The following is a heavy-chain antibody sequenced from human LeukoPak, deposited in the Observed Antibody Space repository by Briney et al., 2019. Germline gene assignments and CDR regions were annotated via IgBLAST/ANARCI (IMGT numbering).Heavy chain of an antibody. CDR1: GGTFSSYA. CDR2: IIPILGIA. J-gene: IGHJ6*02. Sequence: ASVKVSCKASGGTFSSYAISWVRQAPGQGLEWMGRIIPILGIANYAQKFQGRVTITADKSTSTAYMELSSLRSEDTAVYYCAREAAPVAGHYYGMDVWGQGTTVTVSS. CDR3: AREAAPVAGHYYGMDV. D-gene: IGHD6-19*01. V-gene: IGHV1-69*04.